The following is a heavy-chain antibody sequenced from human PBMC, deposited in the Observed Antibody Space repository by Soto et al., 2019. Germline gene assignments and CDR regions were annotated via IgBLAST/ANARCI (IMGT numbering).Heavy chain of an antibody. CDR3: ARKGYYDSSGYYPYGMDV. J-gene: IGHJ6*02. CDR1: GGTFSSYA. V-gene: IGHV1-69*13. D-gene: IGHD3-22*01. Sequence: SVKVSCKASGGTFSSYAISWVRQAPGQGLEWMGGIIPIFGTANYAQKFQGRVTITADESTSTAYMELSSLRSEDTAVYYCARKGYYDSSGYYPYGMDVWGQGTTVTVSS. CDR2: IIPIFGTA.